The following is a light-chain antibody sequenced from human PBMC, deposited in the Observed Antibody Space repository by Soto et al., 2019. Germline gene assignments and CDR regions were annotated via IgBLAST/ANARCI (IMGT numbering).Light chain of an antibody. V-gene: IGLV1-47*02. J-gene: IGLJ1*01. Sequence: QSVLTQPPSASGTPGQRVTISCSGTNSNIGSNFVYWYQHLPGTTPKLLVFSYNQRPSGVPDRFSGSKSGSSASLAISGLRSEDEADYYCSSYAGSNNPPYVFGTGTKLTVL. CDR3: SSYAGSNNPPYV. CDR1: NSNIGSNF. CDR2: SYN.